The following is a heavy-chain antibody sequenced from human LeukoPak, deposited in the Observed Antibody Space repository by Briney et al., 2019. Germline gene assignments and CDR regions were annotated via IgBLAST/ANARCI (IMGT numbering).Heavy chain of an antibody. CDR3: ARDVLRDGDPLGY. CDR2: ISSSSSYI. V-gene: IGHV3-21*01. Sequence: GGSLRLSCAASGFTFSSYGMNWVRQAPGKGLEWVSSISSSSSYIYYADSVKGRFTISRDNAKNSLYLQMNSLRAEDTAVYYCARDVLRDGDPLGYWGQGTLVTVSS. D-gene: IGHD3-10*01. J-gene: IGHJ4*02. CDR1: GFTFSSYG.